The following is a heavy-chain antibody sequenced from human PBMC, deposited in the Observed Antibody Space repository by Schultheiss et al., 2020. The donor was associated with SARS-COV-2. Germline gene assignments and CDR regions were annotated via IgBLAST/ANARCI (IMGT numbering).Heavy chain of an antibody. CDR2: INHSGST. Sequence: GSLRLSCAVYGGSFSGYYWSWIRQPPGKGLEWIGEINHSGSTNYNPSLKSRVTISVDTSKNQFSLKLSSVTAADTAVYYCASGGMGSGWWLDYYGMDVWGQGTTVTVSS. V-gene: IGHV4-34*01. CDR3: ASGGMGSGWWLDYYGMDV. CDR1: GGSFSGYY. D-gene: IGHD6-19*01. J-gene: IGHJ6*02.